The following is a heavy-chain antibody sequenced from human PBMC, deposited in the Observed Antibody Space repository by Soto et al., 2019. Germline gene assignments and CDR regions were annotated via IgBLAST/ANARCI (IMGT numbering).Heavy chain of an antibody. CDR2: TYYRSNWYF. V-gene: IGHV6-1*01. J-gene: IGHJ4*02. Sequence: SQTLSLTCAISGDSVSSTSTAWSWIRQSPSRGLEWLGRTYYRSNWYFDYAVSVKSRITINPDTSRNQFSLQLNSVTPDDTAVYYCARGSYYSGWVWGQGTSVTVSS. D-gene: IGHD6-19*01. CDR1: GDSVSSTSTA. CDR3: ARGSYYSGWV.